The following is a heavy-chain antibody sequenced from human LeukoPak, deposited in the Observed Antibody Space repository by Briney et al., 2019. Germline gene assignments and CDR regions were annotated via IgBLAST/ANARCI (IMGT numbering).Heavy chain of an antibody. Sequence: SETLSPTCTVSGGSISSSSYYWGWIRQPPGKGLEWIGSIYFSGSTYYNPSLKSRVTISVDTSKNQFSLKLSSVTAADTAVYYCARLDCSSTSCYFGSGPFDPWGQGTLVTVSS. CDR3: ARLDCSSTSCYFGSGPFDP. CDR2: IYFSGST. V-gene: IGHV4-39*01. J-gene: IGHJ5*02. CDR1: GGSISSSSYY. D-gene: IGHD2-2*01.